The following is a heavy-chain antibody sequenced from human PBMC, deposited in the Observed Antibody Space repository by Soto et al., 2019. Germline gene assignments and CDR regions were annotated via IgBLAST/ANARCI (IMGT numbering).Heavy chain of an antibody. D-gene: IGHD3-16*01. Sequence: SEALSLTCTVSGGSISRYYWSWIRQPPGKGLEWIGYIYYSGSTNYNPSLKSRVTISVDTSKNQFSLKLSSVTAADTAVYYCARAWGRVFDYWGQGTLVTVS. CDR1: GGSISRYY. CDR2: IYYSGST. V-gene: IGHV4-59*01. J-gene: IGHJ4*02. CDR3: ARAWGRVFDY.